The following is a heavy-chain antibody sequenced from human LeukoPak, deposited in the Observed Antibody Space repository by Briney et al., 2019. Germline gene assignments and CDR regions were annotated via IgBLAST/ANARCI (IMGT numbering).Heavy chain of an antibody. CDR2: IYSGGST. D-gene: IGHD3-22*01. J-gene: IGHJ4*02. CDR3: AKGDITMIPD. V-gene: IGHV3-53*01. Sequence: GGSLRLSCAASGFTVSNSYMSWVRQAPGKGLEWVSVIYSGGSTYYADSVKGRFTISRDNSKNTLYLQMNSLRAEDTAVYYCAKGDITMIPDWGRRTLVTVSS. CDR1: GFTVSNSY.